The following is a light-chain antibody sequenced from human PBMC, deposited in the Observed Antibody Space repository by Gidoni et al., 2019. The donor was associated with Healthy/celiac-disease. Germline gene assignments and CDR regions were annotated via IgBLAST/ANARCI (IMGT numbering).Light chain of an antibody. J-gene: IGKJ3*01. CDR1: QSLLHSNGYNY. CDR3: MQALQTPFT. CDR2: LGS. V-gene: IGKV2-28*01. Sequence: DILMTQSPLSLPVTPGEPASISCRSSQSLLHSNGYNYLDCYLQKPGQSTQLLIYLGSNRASGVPDRCSGSGSGTYFTLKSSRVEAEDVGVYYCMQALQTPFTFGPGTKVEIK.